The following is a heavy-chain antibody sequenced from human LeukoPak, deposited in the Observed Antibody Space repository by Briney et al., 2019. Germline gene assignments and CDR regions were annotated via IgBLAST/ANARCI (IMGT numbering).Heavy chain of an antibody. J-gene: IGHJ3*02. V-gene: IGHV4-34*01. Sequence: SETLSLTCAVHGGSFSGYYWSWIRQPPGKGLEWIGEINHSGSTNYNPSLKSRVTISVDTSKNQFSLKLSSVTAADTAVYYCARDRIPYCGGDCPNDAFDIWGQGTMVTVSS. CDR2: INHSGST. CDR1: GGSFSGYY. CDR3: ARDRIPYCGGDCPNDAFDI. D-gene: IGHD2-21*02.